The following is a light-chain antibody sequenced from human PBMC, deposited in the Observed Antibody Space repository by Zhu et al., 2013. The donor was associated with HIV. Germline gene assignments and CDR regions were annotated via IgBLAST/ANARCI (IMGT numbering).Light chain of an antibody. V-gene: IGLV1-44*01. CDR2: SNT. Sequence: QSVLTQPPSASGTPGQRVTISCSGSSSNIGTNTVNWYQQLPGTAPKLLIYSNTQRPSGVPDRFSGSKSGTSASLAISGLQSEDEADYYCEVWDDNLKRVFGGGTRLTVL. CDR1: SSNIGTNT. CDR3: EVWDDNLKRV. J-gene: IGLJ3*02.